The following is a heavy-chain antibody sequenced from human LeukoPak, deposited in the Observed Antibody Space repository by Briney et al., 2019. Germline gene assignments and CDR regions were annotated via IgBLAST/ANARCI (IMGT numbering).Heavy chain of an antibody. CDR1: GFTFSNYD. V-gene: IGHV3-30*02. J-gene: IGHJ4*02. Sequence: GGSLRLSCAASGFTFSNYDMHWVRQAPGKGLEWVAFIRYDGNNKYYADSVKGRFTISRDNSKNTLYLQMNSLRVEDTAVYYCAKGAYCSGGNCYLGDLDYWGQGTLVTVSS. CDR3: AKGAYCSGGNCYLGDLDY. CDR2: IRYDGNNK. D-gene: IGHD2-15*01.